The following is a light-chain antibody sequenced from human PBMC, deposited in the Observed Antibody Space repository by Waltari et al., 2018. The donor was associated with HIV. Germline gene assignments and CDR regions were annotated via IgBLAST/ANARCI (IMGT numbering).Light chain of an antibody. J-gene: IGLJ2*01. Sequence: HSALPQPASVSGSLGTSITISCTCTSSDAGYDHLFSWFQQHPGKSPKFMIYYVTKRRSGYSVSFSGSKSGNTVSLTISGLQAEDDADYYCSSVANKSTFIYGGETKLTVL. CDR3: SSVANKSTFI. CDR2: YVT. V-gene: IGLV2-23*02. CDR1: SSDAGYDHL.